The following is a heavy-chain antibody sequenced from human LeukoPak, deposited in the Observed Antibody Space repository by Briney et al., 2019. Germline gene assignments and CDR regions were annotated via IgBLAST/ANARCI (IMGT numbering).Heavy chain of an antibody. J-gene: IGHJ3*02. D-gene: IGHD6-6*01. Sequence: GASVKVSCKASGYTFTSYAMHWVRQAPGQGLEWMGWINSNTGNPTHAQAFMGRFVFSFDTTVRTAYLQISSLKAEDTAVYYCARLHSFSSSSNPHDAFDIWGQGTMVTVSS. CDR3: ARLHSFSSSSNPHDAFDI. CDR2: INSNTGNP. CDR1: GYTFTSYA. V-gene: IGHV7-4-1*02.